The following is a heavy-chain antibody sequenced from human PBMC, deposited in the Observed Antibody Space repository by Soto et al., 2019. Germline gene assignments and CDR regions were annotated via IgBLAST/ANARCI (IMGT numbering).Heavy chain of an antibody. CDR2: INAAYGNT. Sequence: QVHLVQSGAEVRKPGASVNVSCQASGYTFSGYAMHWVRQAPGQRLEWMGWINAAYGNTKSSQKFQDRVTISRDTSASTAYMELTSLRSEDTAVYYCARDIGDGTLGFWGEGTLGSVSS. CDR1: GYTFSGYA. CDR3: ARDIGDGTLGF. V-gene: IGHV1-3*01. J-gene: IGHJ4*02. D-gene: IGHD1-1*01.